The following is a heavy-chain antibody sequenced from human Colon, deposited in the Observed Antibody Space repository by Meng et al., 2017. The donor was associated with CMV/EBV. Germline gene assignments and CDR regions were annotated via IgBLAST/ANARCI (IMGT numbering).Heavy chain of an antibody. CDR2: IKQDGREK. D-gene: IGHD1-26*01. CDR1: QFTFSNFW. J-gene: IGHJ4*01. Sequence: LRLSSAGSQFTFSNFWMNWVRQAPGKGVGWVANIKQDGREKYYVDYVKGRFTICRDKARNSLYLQMNSLRVEDTAVYYCRRGHWDPVWGHGTLVTVSS. V-gene: IGHV3-7*01. CDR3: RRGHWDPV.